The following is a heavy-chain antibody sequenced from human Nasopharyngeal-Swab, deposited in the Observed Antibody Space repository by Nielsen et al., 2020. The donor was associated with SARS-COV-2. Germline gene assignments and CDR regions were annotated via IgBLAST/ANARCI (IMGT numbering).Heavy chain of an antibody. CDR1: GFTFSSYG. CDR3: ARGGLVGASAYGWFDP. J-gene: IGHJ5*02. V-gene: IGHV3-30*03. D-gene: IGHD1-26*01. Sequence: LKISCAASGFTFSSYGMHWVRQAQGKGLECVAVISHDGSNKYHADSVRGRFTISRDDSENTLYLQMNSLRPEDTAVYYCARGGLVGASAYGWFDPWGQGTLVTVSS. CDR2: ISHDGSNK.